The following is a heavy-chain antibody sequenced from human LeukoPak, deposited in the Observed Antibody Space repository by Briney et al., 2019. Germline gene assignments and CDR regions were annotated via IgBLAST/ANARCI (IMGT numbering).Heavy chain of an antibody. D-gene: IGHD5-18*01. CDR3: AKYSVQLWDNFDY. CDR2: ISGSGST. CDR1: GFTFSSYA. V-gene: IGHV3-23*01. J-gene: IGHJ4*02. Sequence: GGSLRLSCTASGFTFSSYAMSWVRQAPGKGLEWVSTISGSGSTYYADSVKGRFTISRDNSKNTLYLQMNSLRAEDTAVYYCAKYSVQLWDNFDYWGQGTLVTVSS.